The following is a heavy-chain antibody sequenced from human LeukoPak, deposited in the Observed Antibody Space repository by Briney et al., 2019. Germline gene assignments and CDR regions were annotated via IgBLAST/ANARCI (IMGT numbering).Heavy chain of an antibody. V-gene: IGHV1-2*02. CDR2: INPNSGGT. J-gene: IGHJ4*02. Sequence: GASVKVSCKASGYTFTGYYMHWVRQAPGQGLEWMGWINPNSGGTNYAQKFQGRVTMTRDTSISTAYMELSRLRSDDMAVYYCARDLVRTITMVRGVIIRLPDYWGQGTLVTVSS. CDR1: GYTFTGYY. CDR3: ARDLVRTITMVRGVIIRLPDY. D-gene: IGHD3-10*01.